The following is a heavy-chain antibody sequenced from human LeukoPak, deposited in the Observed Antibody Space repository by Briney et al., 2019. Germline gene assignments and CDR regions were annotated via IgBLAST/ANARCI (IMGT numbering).Heavy chain of an antibody. Sequence: SETLSLTCTVSGGSISSSSYYWGWIRQPPGKGLEWIGSIYYSGSTYYNPSLKSRVTISVDTSKNQFSLKLSSVTAADTAVYYCARLGSTNWFDPWGQGTLVTVSS. CDR1: GGSISSSSYY. D-gene: IGHD5/OR15-5a*01. CDR2: IYYSGST. V-gene: IGHV4-39*01. J-gene: IGHJ5*02. CDR3: ARLGSTNWFDP.